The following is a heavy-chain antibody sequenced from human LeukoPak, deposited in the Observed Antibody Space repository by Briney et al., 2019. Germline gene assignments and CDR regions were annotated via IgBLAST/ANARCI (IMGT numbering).Heavy chain of an antibody. CDR3: ASAYDSSGYYKL. V-gene: IGHV1-2*02. D-gene: IGHD3-22*01. CDR1: GYTFTGYY. Sequence: ASVKVSCKASGYTFTGYYMHWVRQAPGQGLEWMGWINPNSGGTNYAQEFQGRVTMTRDTSISTAYMELSRLRSDDTAVYYCASAYDSSGYYKLWGQGTLVTVSS. CDR2: INPNSGGT. J-gene: IGHJ4*02.